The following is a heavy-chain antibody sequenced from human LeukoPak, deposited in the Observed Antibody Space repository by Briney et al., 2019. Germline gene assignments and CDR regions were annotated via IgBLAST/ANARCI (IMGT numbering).Heavy chain of an antibody. V-gene: IGHV3-7*01. J-gene: IGHJ4*02. D-gene: IGHD4-23*01. CDR1: GFTFSSYW. CDR2: IKQDGSEK. CDR3: ARDLRGYGGWLDY. Sequence: PGGSLRLSCAASGFTFSSYWMSWVRQAPGKGLEWVANIKQDGSEKYYVDSVEGRFTISRDNAKNSLYLQMNSLRAEDTAVYYCARDLRGYGGWLDYWGQGTLVTVSS.